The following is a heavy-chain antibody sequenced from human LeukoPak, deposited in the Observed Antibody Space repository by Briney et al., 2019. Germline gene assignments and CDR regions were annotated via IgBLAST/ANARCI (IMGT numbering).Heavy chain of an antibody. CDR2: INHSGST. D-gene: IGHD2-15*01. V-gene: IGHV4-38-2*02. J-gene: IGHJ4*02. CDR3: VRNLRYCSDGSCSP. CDR1: GYSISSGYY. Sequence: SETLSLTCTVSGYSISSGYYWSWIRQPPGKGLEWIGEINHSGSTNYNPPLKSRVTISVDTSKNQFSLKLSSVTAADTAVYFCVRNLRYCSDGSCSPWGQGTLVTVSS.